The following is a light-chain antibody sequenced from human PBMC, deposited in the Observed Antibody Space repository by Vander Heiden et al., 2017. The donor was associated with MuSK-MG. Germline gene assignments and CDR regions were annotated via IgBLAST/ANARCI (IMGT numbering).Light chain of an antibody. Sequence: QSALTQPASVSGSPGQPITISCTGTSIVDYNFVSWYQQHPGKAPKLLIYEVSNRPSGVFNRFSGSKSGNTAYLAISGLQAEDEADYYCKSYESNTTIYVLGGGTEVTVL. J-gene: IGLJ7*01. CDR2: EVS. CDR1: SIVDYNF. V-gene: IGLV2-14*01. CDR3: KSYESNTTIYV.